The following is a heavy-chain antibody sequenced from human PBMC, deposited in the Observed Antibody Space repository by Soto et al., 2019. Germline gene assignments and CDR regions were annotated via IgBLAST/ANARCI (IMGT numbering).Heavy chain of an antibody. V-gene: IGHV2-5*01. CDR1: GFSLSTSGVG. J-gene: IGHJ5*02. CDR3: AHSALGGYSGYNWEDWFHP. Sequence: QITLKESGPTLVKPTQTLTLTCTFSGFSLSTSGVGVGWIRQPQGKALEWLALIYLNDNKRNRLNLKSRLTITKDTSKHQVVLTMTNMDPVDTVTYYCAHSALGGYSGYNWEDWFHPWGQGTLATVSS. CDR2: IYLNDNK. D-gene: IGHD5-12*01.